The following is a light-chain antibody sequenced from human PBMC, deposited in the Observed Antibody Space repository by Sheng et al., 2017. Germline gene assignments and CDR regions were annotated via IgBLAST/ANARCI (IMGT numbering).Light chain of an antibody. CDR1: NIGTNS. CDR3: QLWDSTSDHVV. Sequence: SYVLTQPPSVSVAPGQTARVTCGGDNIGTNSVHWYRQRPGQGPVMVVYDNSDRPSGIPERFSGSNSGNTATLTISRVEAGDEADYYCQLWDSTSDHVVFGGGTRLTVL. V-gene: IGLV3-21*02. J-gene: IGLJ2*01. CDR2: DNS.